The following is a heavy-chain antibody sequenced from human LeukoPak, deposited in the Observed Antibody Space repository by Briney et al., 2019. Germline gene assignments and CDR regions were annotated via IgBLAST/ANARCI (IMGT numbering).Heavy chain of an antibody. CDR2: IKGDGSQK. CDR1: GFTFSTYW. V-gene: IGHV3-7*04. CDR3: ARGNDY. J-gene: IGHJ4*02. Sequence: PGESLRLSCAGSGFTFSTYWMYWVRQAPGKGLEWVANIKGDGSQKNYADSVKGRFTISRDNAKNSLYLQINNLRDEDTAVYYCARGNDYWGQGTLVTVSS.